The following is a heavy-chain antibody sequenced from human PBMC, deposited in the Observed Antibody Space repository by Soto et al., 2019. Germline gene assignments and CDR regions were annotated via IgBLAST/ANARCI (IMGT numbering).Heavy chain of an antibody. CDR1: GLTFSTYS. Sequence: GGSLRLSCTASGLTFSTYSMSWVRQAPGKGPEWVGRIKTNAEGGTTDYAAPVKGRFTISRDDSKNTVSLQMNGLKTEDTAVYYCTTVRTYWGQGTQVTVSS. J-gene: IGHJ4*02. V-gene: IGHV3-15*01. CDR2: IKTNAEGGTT. CDR3: TTVRTY.